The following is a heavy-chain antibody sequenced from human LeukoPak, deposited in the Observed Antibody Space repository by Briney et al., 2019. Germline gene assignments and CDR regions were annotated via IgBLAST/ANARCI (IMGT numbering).Heavy chain of an antibody. D-gene: IGHD3-10*01. CDR3: AREELYYFDY. J-gene: IGHJ4*02. CDR2: INPNSGGT. CDR1: GYTFTGYH. Sequence: ASVTVSCTASGYTFTGYHIHWVRQAPGQGLEWMGMINPNSGGTTYAQKFQGRVTMTGDTSISTAYMELSRLRSDDTAVYYCAREELYYFDYWGQGTLVTVSS. V-gene: IGHV1-2*02.